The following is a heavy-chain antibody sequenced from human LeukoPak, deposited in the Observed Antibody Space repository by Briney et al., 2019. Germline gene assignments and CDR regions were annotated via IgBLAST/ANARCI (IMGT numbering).Heavy chain of an antibody. CDR3: ARVRAVAGTAEYFQH. CDR1: GYTFTSYD. V-gene: IGHV1-8*01. D-gene: IGHD6-19*01. Sequence: ASVKVSCKASGYTFTSYDINWVRQATGQGLEWMGWMNPNSGNTGNAQKFQGRVTMTRNTSISTAYMELSSLRSEDTAVYYCARVRAVAGTAEYFQHWGQGTLVTVSS. J-gene: IGHJ1*01. CDR2: MNPNSGNT.